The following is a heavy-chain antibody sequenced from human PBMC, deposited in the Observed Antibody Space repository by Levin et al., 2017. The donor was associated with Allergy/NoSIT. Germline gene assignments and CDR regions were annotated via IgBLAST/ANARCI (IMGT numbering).Heavy chain of an antibody. Sequence: PGASVKVSCKGSGYRFTSYWIGWVRQMPGKGLEWMGIIYPGDSDTRYSPSFRGQVTISADKSISTAYLQWSSLKASDTAMYYCARRGSLVSGESDYWGQGTLVTVSS. V-gene: IGHV5-51*01. CDR1: GYRFTSYW. J-gene: IGHJ4*02. CDR2: IYPGDSDT. CDR3: ARRGSLVSGESDY. D-gene: IGHD3-10*01.